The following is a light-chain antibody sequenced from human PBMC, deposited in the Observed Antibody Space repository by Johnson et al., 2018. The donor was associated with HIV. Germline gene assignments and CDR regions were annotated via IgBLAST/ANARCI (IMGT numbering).Light chain of an antibody. CDR2: ENN. V-gene: IGLV1-51*02. J-gene: IGLJ1*01. CDR1: SSNIGNNY. CDR3: GTWDSSLSAYV. Sequence: QSLLTQPPSVSAAPGQKVTISCSGSSSNIGNNYVSWYQQLPGTAPKLLIYENNKRPSGIPDRFSGSKSGTSATLGITGLQTGDEADYYCGTWDSSLSAYVFGTGTKVNVL.